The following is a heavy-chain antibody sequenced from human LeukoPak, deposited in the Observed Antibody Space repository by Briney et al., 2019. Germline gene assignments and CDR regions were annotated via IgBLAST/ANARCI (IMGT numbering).Heavy chain of an antibody. J-gene: IGHJ4*02. CDR2: IKQDGSEK. V-gene: IGHV3-7*01. CDR1: GFTFSSYW. Sequence: GGALTLSCPASGFTFSSYWMSWVRQAPGKGREWVANIKQDGSEKYYVDSVKGRFTISRDNAKNSLYLQMNSLRAEDTAVYYCAREDTTQLTFDYWGQGTLVTVSS. D-gene: IGHD1-1*01. CDR3: AREDTTQLTFDY.